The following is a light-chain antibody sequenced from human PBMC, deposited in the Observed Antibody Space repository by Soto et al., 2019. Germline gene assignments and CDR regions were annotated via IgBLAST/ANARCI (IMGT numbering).Light chain of an antibody. CDR2: YDS. Sequence: SYELTQPPSVSVAPGKTARITCGGNNIGSKTVHWYQQKPGQAPVLVIYYDSDRPSGIPERFSGSNSENTATLTISRVEAGDEADYYCQVWDSSSDHPGVVFGGGTQLTVL. CDR1: NIGSKT. J-gene: IGLJ2*01. V-gene: IGLV3-21*04. CDR3: QVWDSSSDHPGVV.